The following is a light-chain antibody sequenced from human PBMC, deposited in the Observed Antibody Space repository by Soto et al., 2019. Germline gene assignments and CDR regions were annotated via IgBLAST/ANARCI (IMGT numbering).Light chain of an antibody. J-gene: IGKJ4*01. CDR2: GAF. Sequence: EIVMTQSPATLPVSPGERATLSCRASQSVSYNLAWYQQKPGQGPRLLIYGAFTRATGIPARFSGSGSGTEFTLTISSLQSEDFGVYYCQQYKNWPPLTFGGGTKVEIK. V-gene: IGKV3-15*01. CDR3: QQYKNWPPLT. CDR1: QSVSYN.